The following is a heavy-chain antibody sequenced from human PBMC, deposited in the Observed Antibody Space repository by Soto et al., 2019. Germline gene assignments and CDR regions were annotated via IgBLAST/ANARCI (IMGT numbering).Heavy chain of an antibody. CDR3: ARDVLGGAYDFWH. D-gene: IGHD3-3*01. Sequence: EVQLAESGGGLVQPGESLRLSCAASGFTVSNYVMTWVRQAPGKGLEWVSVISSNGDTLYTDSVECRFTISRDRSQNTLYLQMDSLRAEDTAVYYCARDVLGGAYDFWHGGQGTLVTVSS. J-gene: IGHJ4*02. CDR2: ISSNGDT. V-gene: IGHV3-66*01. CDR1: GFTVSNYV.